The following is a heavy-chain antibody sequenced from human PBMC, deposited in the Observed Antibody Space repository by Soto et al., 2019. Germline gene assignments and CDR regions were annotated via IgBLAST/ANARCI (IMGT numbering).Heavy chain of an antibody. Sequence: EVQLLESGGGLVQPGGALRLSCAVSGFTFGSDDMCWVRQAPGKGLAWVSSLSVSGDRTFYAASVKGRFTISRDNSRNTLHLQMSSLRAEDTALYHCAKDGDSITSNKPLDYWGQGTLVTVSS. CDR1: GFTFGSDD. J-gene: IGHJ4*02. D-gene: IGHD2-2*01. V-gene: IGHV3-23*01. CDR3: AKDGDSITSNKPLDY. CDR2: LSVSGDRT.